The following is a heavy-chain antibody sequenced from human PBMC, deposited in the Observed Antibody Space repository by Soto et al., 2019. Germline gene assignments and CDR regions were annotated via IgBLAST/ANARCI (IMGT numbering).Heavy chain of an antibody. CDR3: ARDGLAIFGVVIHDYGMDV. CDR1: GFTFSSYW. V-gene: IGHV3-7*03. Sequence: LRLSCAASGFTFSSYWMSWVRQAPGKGLEWVANIKQDGSEKYYVDSVKGRFTISRDNAKNSLYLQMNSLRAEDTAVYYCARDGLAIFGVVIHDYGMDVWGQGTTVTVSS. J-gene: IGHJ6*02. D-gene: IGHD3-3*01. CDR2: IKQDGSEK.